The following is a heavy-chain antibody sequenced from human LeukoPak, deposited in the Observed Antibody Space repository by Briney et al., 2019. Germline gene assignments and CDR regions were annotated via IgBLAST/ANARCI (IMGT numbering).Heavy chain of an antibody. CDR2: ISAYNGNT. V-gene: IGHV1-18*01. J-gene: IGHJ6*03. CDR1: GYTFTSYG. Sequence: ASVKVSCKASGYTFTSYGISWVRQAPGQGLECMGWISAYNGNTNYAQKLQGRVTMTTDTSTSTAYMELRSLRSDDTAVYYCARYYYDSSGYSHNYYYYYMDVWGKGTTVTVSS. D-gene: IGHD3-22*01. CDR3: ARYYYDSSGYSHNYYYYYMDV.